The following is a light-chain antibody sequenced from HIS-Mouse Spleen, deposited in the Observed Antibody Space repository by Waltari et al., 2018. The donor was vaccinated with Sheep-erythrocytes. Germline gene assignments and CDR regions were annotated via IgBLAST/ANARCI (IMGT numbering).Light chain of an antibody. J-gene: IGLJ2*01. CDR3: SSYTSSSTWV. CDR1: SSDVGAYNY. Sequence: QSALTQPASVSGSPGQSITISCTGTSSDVGAYNYVSWYQQHPNKAPKLMIYDVSNRPSGVSNRFSGSKSGNTASLTISVLQAEDEADYYCSSYTSSSTWVFGGGTKLTVL. V-gene: IGLV2-14*03. CDR2: DVS.